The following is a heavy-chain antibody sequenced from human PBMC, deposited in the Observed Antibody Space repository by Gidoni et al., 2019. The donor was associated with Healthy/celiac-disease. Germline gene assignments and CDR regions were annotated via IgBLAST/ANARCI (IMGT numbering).Heavy chain of an antibody. CDR3: ARVVGYIAAAGVYDY. V-gene: IGHV4-39*07. J-gene: IGHJ4*02. CDR1: GGSISSSSYY. Sequence: QLQLQESGPGLVKPSETLSLTCTVSGGSISSSSYYWGWIRQPPGKGLEWIGSIYYSGSTYYNPSLKSRVTISVDTSKNQFSLKLSSVTAADTAEYYCARVVGYIAAAGVYDYWGQGTLVTVSS. CDR2: IYYSGST. D-gene: IGHD6-13*01.